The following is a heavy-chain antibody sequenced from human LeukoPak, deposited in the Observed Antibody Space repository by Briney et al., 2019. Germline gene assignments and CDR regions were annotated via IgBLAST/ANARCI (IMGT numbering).Heavy chain of an antibody. D-gene: IGHD3-9*01. V-gene: IGHV3-23*01. CDR2: ILGSGGST. Sequence: GGSLRLSCAASGFTFSNYAVSWVSQAQGKGLEWVSAILGSGGSTYYADSVKGRFTVSRDNSKNTLYLQMNSLRAEDTALYYCAKWGDYDVLTGYYVPDYWGQGTLVTVSS. CDR3: AKWGDYDVLTGYYVPDY. CDR1: GFTFSNYA. J-gene: IGHJ4*02.